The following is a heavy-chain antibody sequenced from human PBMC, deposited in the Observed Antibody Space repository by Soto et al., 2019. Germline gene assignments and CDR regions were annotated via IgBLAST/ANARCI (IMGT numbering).Heavy chain of an antibody. CDR3: ASVLSGYPRDFDY. Sequence: ASVKVSCKASGGTFSSYAISWVRQAPGQGLEWMGGIIPIFGTANYAQKFQGRVTITADESTSTAYMELSSLRSEDTAVYYCASVLSGYPRDFDYWGQGTRVTVSS. CDR1: GGTFSSYA. V-gene: IGHV1-69*13. D-gene: IGHD3-22*01. J-gene: IGHJ4*02. CDR2: IIPIFGTA.